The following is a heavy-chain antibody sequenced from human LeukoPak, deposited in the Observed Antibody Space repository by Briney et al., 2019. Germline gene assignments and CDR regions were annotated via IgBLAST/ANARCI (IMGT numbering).Heavy chain of an antibody. V-gene: IGHV6-1*01. Sequence: SQTLSLTCAISGDSVSSNSAAWNWIRQSPSRGLEWLGRTYYRSKWYNDYAVSVKSRITINPDTSKNQFSLQLNSVTPEDTAVYYCARATGPNQRRYYFDYWGQGALVTVSA. J-gene: IGHJ4*02. CDR3: ARATGPNQRRYYFDY. CDR1: GDSVSSNSAA. CDR2: TYYRSKWYN. D-gene: IGHD2-2*01.